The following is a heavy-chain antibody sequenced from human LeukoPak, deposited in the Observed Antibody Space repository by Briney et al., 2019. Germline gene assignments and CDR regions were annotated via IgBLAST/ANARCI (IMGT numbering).Heavy chain of an antibody. CDR1: GCTFTSYG. J-gene: IGHJ4*02. CDR3: ARAEWSGYYTGMSH. Sequence: GASVKVSCKASGCTFTSYGNSGVPQAPGQGLEWIGCISAYNGDTNYAQKHQGRVTMTTDISKSRAYMELRSLRSDDTAVYDCARAEWSGYYTGMSHWGQGTLVTVSS. CDR2: ISAYNGDT. D-gene: IGHD3-3*01. V-gene: IGHV1-18*01.